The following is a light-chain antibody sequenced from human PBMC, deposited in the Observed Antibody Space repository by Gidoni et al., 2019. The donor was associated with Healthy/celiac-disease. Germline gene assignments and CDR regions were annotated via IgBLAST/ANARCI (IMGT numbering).Light chain of an antibody. CDR1: QSVRSSY. CDR2: GAS. J-gene: IGKJ2*01. Sequence: GTLSLSPGERATLSCRASQSVRSSYLAWYQQKPGQAPRLLIYGASSRATGIPDRFSGSGSRTDFTLTISRLEPEDFAVYYCQQYGSSPPKTFGQGTKLEIK. CDR3: QQYGSSPPKT. V-gene: IGKV3-20*01.